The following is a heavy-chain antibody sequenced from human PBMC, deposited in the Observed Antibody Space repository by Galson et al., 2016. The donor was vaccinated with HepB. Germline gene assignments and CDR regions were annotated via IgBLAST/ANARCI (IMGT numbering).Heavy chain of an antibody. D-gene: IGHD1-20*01. Sequence: SVKVSCKASGGTFSSHAFNWVRQAPGQGLEWMGGIIPLFGTVNYAPKSQGRVTITADESTTTDFMELSSLRSDDTAVYYCAIISGSYFDHWGQGTLVTVSS. CDR1: GGTFSSHA. CDR3: AIISGSYFDH. CDR2: IIPLFGTV. V-gene: IGHV1-69*13. J-gene: IGHJ4*02.